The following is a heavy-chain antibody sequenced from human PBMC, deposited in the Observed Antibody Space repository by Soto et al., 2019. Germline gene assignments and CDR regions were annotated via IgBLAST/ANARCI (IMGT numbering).Heavy chain of an antibody. CDR1: GGSFSGYY. D-gene: IGHD3-10*01. CDR2: INHSGST. V-gene: IGHV4-34*01. J-gene: IGHJ6*02. CDR3: ARGMYYYGSGSYHEGYYGMDV. Sequence: QVQLQQWGAGLLKPSETLSLTCAVYGGSFSGYYWSWIRQPPGKGLEWIGEINHSGSTNYNPSLKSRVTISVDTSKNQFSLKLSSVTAADTAVYYCARGMYYYGSGSYHEGYYGMDVWGQGTTVTVSS.